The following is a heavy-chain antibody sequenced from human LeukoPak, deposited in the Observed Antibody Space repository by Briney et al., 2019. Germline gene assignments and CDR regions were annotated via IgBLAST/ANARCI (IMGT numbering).Heavy chain of an antibody. D-gene: IGHD3-3*01. V-gene: IGHV3-49*04. CDR1: GFTFGDYA. Sequence: GGSLRLSCTASGFTFGDYAMSWVRQAPGKGLEWVGFIRSKAYGGTTEYAASVKGRFTISRDDSKSIAYLQMNSLKTEDTAVYYCTRDPAGDYDFWSGYYSYFDYWGQGTLVTVSS. CDR2: IRSKAYGGTT. CDR3: TRDPAGDYDFWSGYYSYFDY. J-gene: IGHJ4*02.